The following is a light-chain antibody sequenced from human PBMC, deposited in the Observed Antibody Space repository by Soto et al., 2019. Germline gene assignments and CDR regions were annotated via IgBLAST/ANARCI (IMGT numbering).Light chain of an antibody. CDR2: NTN. CDR1: SGSVSTTNY. CDR3: VLYMRSIFGV. V-gene: IGLV8-61*01. Sequence: QAVVTQEPSFSVSPGGTVTLTCGLSSGSVSTTNYPSWYQQTPGQAPRTLIYNTNIRSSGVPDRVSGSILGNKAALTITGAEADDESDYYCVLYMRSIFGVFGGGTKLTVL. J-gene: IGLJ3*02.